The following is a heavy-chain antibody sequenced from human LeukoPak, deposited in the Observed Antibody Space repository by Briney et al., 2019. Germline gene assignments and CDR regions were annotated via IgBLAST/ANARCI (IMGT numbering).Heavy chain of an antibody. V-gene: IGHV4-61*01. J-gene: IGHJ4*02. CDR2: IYYRGST. D-gene: IGHD3-22*01. CDR3: ASSYYYDSSDLDY. CDR1: GGSISSSYY. Sequence: PSETLSLTCAVSGGSISSSYYWSWIRPPPGKGLEWIGYIYYRGSTNYNPSLKSRVTISVDTSKSQFSLKLSSVTAADTAVYYCASSYYYDSSDLDYWGQGTLVTVSS.